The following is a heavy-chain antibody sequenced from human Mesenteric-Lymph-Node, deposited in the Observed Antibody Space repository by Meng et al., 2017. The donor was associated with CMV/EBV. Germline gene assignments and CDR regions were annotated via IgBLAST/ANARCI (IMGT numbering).Heavy chain of an antibody. D-gene: IGHD4-23*01. Sequence: ETLSLTCAASGFTFSDYWMHWVRQAPGKGLVWVSRITNDGRDATYADSVKGRFTISRDNSKNSLYLQMTSLRAEDTALYYCAKDVGGNSDWYFDLWGRGTLVTVSS. J-gene: IGHJ2*01. CDR2: ITNDGRDA. CDR3: AKDVGGNSDWYFDL. CDR1: GFTFSDYW. V-gene: IGHV3-74*01.